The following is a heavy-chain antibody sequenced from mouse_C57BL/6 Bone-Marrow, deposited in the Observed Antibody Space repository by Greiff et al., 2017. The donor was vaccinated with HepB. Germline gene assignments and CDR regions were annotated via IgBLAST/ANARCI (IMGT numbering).Heavy chain of an antibody. V-gene: IGHV1-82*01. CDR1: GYAFSSSW. Sequence: QVQLKQSGPELVKPGASVKISCKASGYAFSSSWMNWVKQRPGKGLEWIGRIYPGDGDTNYNGKFKGKATLTADKSSSTAYMQLSSLTSEDSAVYFCARGFTGTYYYAMDYWGQGTSVTVSS. CDR2: IYPGDGDT. CDR3: ARGFTGTYYYAMDY. J-gene: IGHJ4*01. D-gene: IGHD4-1*01.